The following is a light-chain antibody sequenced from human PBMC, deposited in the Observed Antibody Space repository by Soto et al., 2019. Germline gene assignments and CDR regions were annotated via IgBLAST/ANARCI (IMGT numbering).Light chain of an antibody. V-gene: IGKV3-20*01. CDR1: QSVSKNF. Sequence: EIVLTQSPGTLSLSAGERATLSCRASQSVSKNFLAWYQQKPGQAPRLLINGASSRATGIPERFSGSGSGTDFSRTIDSLEPEEFAVYFCQRYGSSPPTFGGGNKVAI. CDR2: GAS. J-gene: IGKJ4*01. CDR3: QRYGSSPPT.